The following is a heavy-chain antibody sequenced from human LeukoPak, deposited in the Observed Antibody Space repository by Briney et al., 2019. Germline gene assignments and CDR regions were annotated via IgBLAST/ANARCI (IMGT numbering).Heavy chain of an antibody. J-gene: IGHJ4*02. CDR3: ATGADILTPFDN. V-gene: IGHV1-46*02. CDR1: GDTFNSDH. CDR2: LNPSGGRT. Sequence: ASVKVSCKSSGDTFNSDHLHWVRQAPGHEFEWMGILNPSGGRTRNAEKFQDRLFLTMDMSTNTVYMELNSLTSEDTAVYYCATGADILTPFDNWGRGSLVTVSS. D-gene: IGHD3-9*01.